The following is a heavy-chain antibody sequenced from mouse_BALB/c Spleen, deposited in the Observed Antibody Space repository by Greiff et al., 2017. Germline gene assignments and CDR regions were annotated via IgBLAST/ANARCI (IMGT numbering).Heavy chain of an antibody. D-gene: IGHD2-4*01. CDR1: GYAFSSYW. V-gene: IGHV1-80*01. J-gene: IGHJ3*01. CDR3: ARSTMITTRFAY. Sequence: QVQLQQSGAELAKPGASVKMSCKASGYAFSSYWMNWVKQRPGQGLEWIGQIYPGDGDTNYNGKFKGKATLTADKSSSTAYMQLSSLTSEDSAVYFCARSTMITTRFAYWGQGTLVTVSA. CDR2: IYPGDGDT.